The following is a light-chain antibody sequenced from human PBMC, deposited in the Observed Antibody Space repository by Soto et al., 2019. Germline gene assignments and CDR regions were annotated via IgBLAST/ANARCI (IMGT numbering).Light chain of an antibody. CDR1: QSVLYRSNNKNY. CDR2: WAS. Sequence: DIVMTQSPDSLAVSLGERVTINCQSSQSVLYRSNNKNYLAWYQQKPGQPPKLLIYWASTRESGVPDRFSGSGSGTEFTLTISSLQAEDVAVYYCQQYYSTPLTFGQGTKVEIK. V-gene: IGKV4-1*01. J-gene: IGKJ1*01. CDR3: QQYYSTPLT.